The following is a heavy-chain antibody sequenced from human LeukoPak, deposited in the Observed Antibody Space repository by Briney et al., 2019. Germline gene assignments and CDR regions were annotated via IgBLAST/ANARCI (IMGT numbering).Heavy chain of an antibody. CDR3: ARDSDSSGWYIYYGMDV. V-gene: IGHV4-4*07. J-gene: IGHJ6*02. Sequence: SETQSLTCTVSGGSISSYYWSWIRQPAGKGLEWIGRIYTSGSTNYNPSLKSRVTMSVDTSKNQFSLKLSSVTAADTAVYYCARDSDSSGWYIYYGMDVWGQGTTVTVSS. D-gene: IGHD6-19*01. CDR2: IYTSGST. CDR1: GGSISSYY.